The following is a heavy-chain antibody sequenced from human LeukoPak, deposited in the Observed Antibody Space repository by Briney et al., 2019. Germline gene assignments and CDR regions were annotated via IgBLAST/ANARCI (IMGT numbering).Heavy chain of an antibody. J-gene: IGHJ4*02. CDR1: GFTFSTDA. Sequence: PGGSLRLSCAASGFTFSTDAMRRVRQAPGKGLEWVSGISGSGCTTYYADSVTGRVTISRDNSKNTLYLQMTSLRAEDTAVYYCAKTISGWSPPCDWGQGTLVTVSS. CDR3: AKTISGWSPPCD. D-gene: IGHD6-19*01. CDR2: ISGSGCTT. V-gene: IGHV3-23*01.